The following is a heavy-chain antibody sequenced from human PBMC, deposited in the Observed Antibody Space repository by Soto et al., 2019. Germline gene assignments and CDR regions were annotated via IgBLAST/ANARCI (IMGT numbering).Heavy chain of an antibody. J-gene: IGHJ4*01. D-gene: IGHD3-10*01. V-gene: IGHV3-23*01. Sequence: VQLLESGGGLVQPGGSLRLSCTASGFTFTSYSLSWVRQAPGKGLEWVAAICANGKSIYYADSVRGRFTISRDNSKKNEFKNMVSLKVKGMAVYYCAKDRYYPGDQVHNWGHVTLFADAS. CDR3: AKDRYYPGDQVHN. CDR2: ICANGKSI. CDR1: GFTFTSYS.